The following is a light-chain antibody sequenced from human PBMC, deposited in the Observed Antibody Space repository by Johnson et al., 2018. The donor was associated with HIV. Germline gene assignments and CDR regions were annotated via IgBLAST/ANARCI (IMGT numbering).Light chain of an antibody. CDR2: DNN. V-gene: IGLV1-51*01. CDR1: SSNIGINY. CDR3: GTWDTSLTAYV. J-gene: IGLJ1*01. Sequence: QSVLKQPPSVSAAPGQKVTISCSGSSSNIGINYVSWYQQLPGTAPKLLIYDNNKRPSGIPDRISGSKSGTSATLGITGLQTGDEADYYCGTWDTSLTAYVFGTGTKVTVL.